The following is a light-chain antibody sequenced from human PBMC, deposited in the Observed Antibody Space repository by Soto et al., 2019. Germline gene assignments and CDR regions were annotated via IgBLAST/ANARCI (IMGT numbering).Light chain of an antibody. CDR3: QSYDSNLNGLYV. CDR2: ANN. V-gene: IGLV1-40*01. J-gene: IGLJ1*01. CDR1: SSNIGTKN. Sequence: QSVLTQPPSVSGAPGQRVTISCTGSSSNIGTKNVHWYQHLPGAAPKVLIYANNNRPSGVPDRFSVSKSGTSASLAITGLQAEDEADYYCQSYDSNLNGLYVLGTGTKVTVL.